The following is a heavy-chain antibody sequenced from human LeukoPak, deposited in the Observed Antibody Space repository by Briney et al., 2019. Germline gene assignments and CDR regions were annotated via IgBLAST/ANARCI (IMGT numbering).Heavy chain of an antibody. CDR3: AKWGQYSRSGSYYYKYYFDY. D-gene: IGHD1-26*01. CDR1: GFRFSDYY. J-gene: IGHJ4*02. Sequence: PGGSLRLSCAASGFRFSDYYMSWIRQAPGKGLEWVSGISGSDGSTYYADSVKGRFTISRDNSKNTLYLQMNSLKAEDTAVYYCAKWGQYSRSGSYYYKYYFDYCGQGTLVTVSS. CDR2: ISGSDGST. V-gene: IGHV3-23*01.